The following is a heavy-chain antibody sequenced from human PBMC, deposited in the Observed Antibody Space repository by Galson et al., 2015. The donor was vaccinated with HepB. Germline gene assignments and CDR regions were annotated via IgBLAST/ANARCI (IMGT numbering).Heavy chain of an antibody. CDR3: ATRPPGLPTVTTVGHCHGMDV. V-gene: IGHV1-24*01. CDR1: GYTLTELS. CDR2: FDPVDGET. D-gene: IGHD4-11*01. Sequence: SVKVSCKVSGYTLTELSMHWVRQAPGKGLEWMGGFDPVDGETIYAQNFQGRVTMTEDTSTDTAYMILSSLRSEDTAVFYCATRPPGLPTVTTVGHCHGMDVWGQGTTVTVSS. J-gene: IGHJ6*02.